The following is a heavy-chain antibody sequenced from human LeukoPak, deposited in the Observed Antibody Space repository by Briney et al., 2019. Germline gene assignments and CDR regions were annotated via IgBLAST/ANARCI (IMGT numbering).Heavy chain of an antibody. J-gene: IGHJ4*02. D-gene: IGHD1-26*01. CDR2: ISFDGNDK. Sequence: GGSLRLSCADSGVTFSYYAMHWVRQAPGKGLEWVALISFDGNDKYHADSVKGRFTISRDNSKNTLYLQMNSLRAEVTAVYYCARVRVYSGSHPWGQGTLVTVSS. V-gene: IGHV3-30*14. CDR1: GVTFSYYA. CDR3: ARVRVYSGSHP.